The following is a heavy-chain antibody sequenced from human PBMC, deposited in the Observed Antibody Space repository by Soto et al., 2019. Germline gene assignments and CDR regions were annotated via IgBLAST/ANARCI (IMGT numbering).Heavy chain of an antibody. D-gene: IGHD3-3*01. CDR3: ARAHTLGYYDFWSGYFPDY. CDR1: GFTFSSYA. J-gene: IGHJ4*02. CDR2: ISYDGSNK. V-gene: IGHV3-30-3*01. Sequence: GGSLRLSCAASGFTFSSYAMHWVRQAPGKGLEWVAVISYDGSNKYYADSVKGRFTISRDNSKNTLYLQMNSLRAEDTAVYYCARAHTLGYYDFWSGYFPDYWGQGTLVTV.